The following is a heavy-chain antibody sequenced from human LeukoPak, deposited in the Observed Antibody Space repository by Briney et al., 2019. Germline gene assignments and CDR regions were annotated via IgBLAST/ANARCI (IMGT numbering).Heavy chain of an antibody. CDR2: INSDESRT. J-gene: IGHJ4*02. CDR3: ARGLNY. V-gene: IGHV3-74*01. Sequence: GGSLRLSCVGSGFIFNTYWMYWVRQAPGKGLVWVSDINSDESRTNYADSVKGRFTISRDNAKNTLYLQMSSLRAEDTALYYCARGLNYWGQGTLVTVSS. CDR1: GFIFNTYW.